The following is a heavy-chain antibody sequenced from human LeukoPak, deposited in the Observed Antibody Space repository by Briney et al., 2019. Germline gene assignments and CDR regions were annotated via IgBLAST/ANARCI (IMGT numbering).Heavy chain of an antibody. D-gene: IGHD2-21*01. CDR2: ISSSSGHI. CDR1: GFTFSIYR. J-gene: IGHJ4*02. Sequence: GGSLRLSCAASGFTFSIYRLNWVRQAPGKGLERVASISSSSGHIYYADSVKGRFTISRDDAKNSLYLQMNSLRAEDTAVYYCASLMAVPVAVESRLDSDFWGQGTLVTVSS. CDR3: ASLMAVPVAVESRLDSDF. V-gene: IGHV3-21*01.